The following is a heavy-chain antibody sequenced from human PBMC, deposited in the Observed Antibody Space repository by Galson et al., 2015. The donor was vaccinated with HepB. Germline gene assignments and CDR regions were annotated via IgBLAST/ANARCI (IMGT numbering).Heavy chain of an antibody. J-gene: IGHJ6*02. D-gene: IGHD3-10*01. CDR3: ARSPYYYGSGSYDYYYYYGMDV. V-gene: IGHV3-21*01. CDR1: GFTFSSYS. Sequence: SLRLSCAASGFTFSSYSMNWVRQAPGQGLEWVSSISSSSSYIYYADSVKGRFTISRDNAKNSLYLQMNSLRAEDTAVYYCARSPYYYGSGSYDYYYYYGMDVWGQGTTVTVSS. CDR2: ISSSSSYI.